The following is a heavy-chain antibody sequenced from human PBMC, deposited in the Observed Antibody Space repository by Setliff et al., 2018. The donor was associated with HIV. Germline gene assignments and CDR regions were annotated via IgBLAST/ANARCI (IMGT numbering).Heavy chain of an antibody. V-gene: IGHV4-59*04. D-gene: IGHD3-22*01. Sequence: PSETLSLTCTVSDGSFSSDYWTWIRQTPGQGLEWIGTVCYSGGTYYNPSLMGRVTISIDTSKNQFSLNLSSVAAADTAVYYCARHFYGYYGSNGLPIQYWGQGTLVTVSS. CDR2: VCYSGGT. J-gene: IGHJ4*02. CDR3: ARHFYGYYGSNGLPIQY. CDR1: DGSFSSDY.